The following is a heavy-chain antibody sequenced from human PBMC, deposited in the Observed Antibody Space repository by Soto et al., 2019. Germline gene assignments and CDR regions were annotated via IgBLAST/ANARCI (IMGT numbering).Heavy chain of an antibody. V-gene: IGHV3-21*01. CDR3: ARDPVSGSQRGAFDI. D-gene: IGHD1-26*01. J-gene: IGHJ3*02. CDR2: ISSSSSYI. Sequence: GGSLILSCAASGFTFSSYSMNWVRQAPGKGLEWVSSISSSSSYIYYADSVKGRFTISRDNAKNSLYLQMNSLRAEDTAVYCCARDPVSGSQRGAFDIWGQGTMVTVSS. CDR1: GFTFSSYS.